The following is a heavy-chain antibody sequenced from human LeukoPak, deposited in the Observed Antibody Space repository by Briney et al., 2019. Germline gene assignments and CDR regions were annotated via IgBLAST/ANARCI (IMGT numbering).Heavy chain of an antibody. Sequence: GGSLRLSCAASGFTVSSALMNWVRQTPGTGLEWVGLFKSKTDDGTIDYAAPVKGRFTISRDDLSNTLYLQMNSLKIEDTAVYYCTTERNGSFPYWGQGALVTVSS. D-gene: IGHD1-26*01. CDR3: TTERNGSFPY. V-gene: IGHV3-15*01. CDR1: GFTVSSAL. J-gene: IGHJ4*02. CDR2: FKSKTDDGTI.